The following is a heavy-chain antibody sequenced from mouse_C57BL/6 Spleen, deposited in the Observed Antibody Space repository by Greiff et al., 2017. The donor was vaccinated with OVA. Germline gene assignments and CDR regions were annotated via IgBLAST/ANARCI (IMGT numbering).Heavy chain of an antibody. CDR2: ISYDGSN. J-gene: IGHJ1*03. V-gene: IGHV3-6*01. CDR1: GYSITSGYY. D-gene: IGHD2-5*01. CDR3: ARGPYYSNHWYFDV. Sequence: DVKLQESGPGLVKPSQSLSLTCSVTGYSITSGYYWNWIRQFPGNKLEWMGYISYDGSNNYNPSLKNRISITRDTSKNQFFLKLNSVTTEDTATYYCARGPYYSNHWYFDVWGTGTTVTVSS.